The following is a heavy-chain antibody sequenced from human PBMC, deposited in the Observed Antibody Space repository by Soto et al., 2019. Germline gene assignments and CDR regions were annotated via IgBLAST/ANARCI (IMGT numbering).Heavy chain of an antibody. V-gene: IGHV3-23*01. Sequence: GGSLRLSCAASGFTFSSYAMSWVRQAPGKGLEWVSAISGSGGSTYYADSVKGRFTISRDNSKNTLYLQMNSLRAEDTAVYYCAKDPYARYCSGGSCYTYYFDYWGQGTLXTVSS. J-gene: IGHJ4*02. CDR1: GFTFSSYA. CDR3: AKDPYARYCSGGSCYTYYFDY. D-gene: IGHD2-15*01. CDR2: ISGSGGST.